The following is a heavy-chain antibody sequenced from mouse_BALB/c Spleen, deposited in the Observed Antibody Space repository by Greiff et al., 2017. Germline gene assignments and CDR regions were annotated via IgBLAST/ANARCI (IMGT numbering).Heavy chain of an antibody. V-gene: IGHV1-18*01. CDR1: GYTFTDYN. Sequence: EVQVVESGPELVKPGASVKIPCKASGYTFTDYNMDWVKQSHGKSLEWIGDINPNNGGTIYNQKFKGKATLTVDKSSSTAYMELRSLTSEDTAVYYCARGDGPHYYAMDYWGQGTSVTVSS. CDR2: INPNNGGT. CDR3: ARGDGPHYYAMDY. D-gene: IGHD2-3*01. J-gene: IGHJ4*01.